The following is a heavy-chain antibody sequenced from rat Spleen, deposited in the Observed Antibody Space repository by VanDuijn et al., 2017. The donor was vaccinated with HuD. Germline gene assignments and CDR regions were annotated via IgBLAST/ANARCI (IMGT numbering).Heavy chain of an antibody. Sequence: EVRLVESGGGLVQPGRSLKVSCAASGFTFSDYNMAWVRQAPKKGLEWVATISYDGSSTYYRDSVKGRFTISRDNAKSTLYLQMNNLRSEDTATYFCTRGTYFRHWGQGVMVTVSS. J-gene: IGHJ2*01. D-gene: IGHD4-6*01. V-gene: IGHV5-7*01. CDR3: TRGTYFRH. CDR2: ISYDGSST. CDR1: GFTFSDYN.